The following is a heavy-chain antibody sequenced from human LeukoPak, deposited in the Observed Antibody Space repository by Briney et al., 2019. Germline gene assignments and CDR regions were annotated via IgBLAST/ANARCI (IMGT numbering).Heavy chain of an antibody. D-gene: IGHD1-14*01. V-gene: IGHV3-9*01. CDR2: ISWNSGSI. J-gene: IGHJ4*02. CDR3: AKDANPSGALFDF. CDR1: GFTFDDYA. Sequence: GGSLRLSCAASGFTFDDYAMHWVRQAPGKGLEWVSGISWNSGSIGYADSVKGRFTISRDNAKNSLYLQVNSLRVEDTAFYYCAKDANPSGALFDFWGQGTLVTVSS.